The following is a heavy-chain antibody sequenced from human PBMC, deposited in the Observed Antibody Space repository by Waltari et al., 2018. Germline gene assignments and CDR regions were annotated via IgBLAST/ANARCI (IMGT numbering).Heavy chain of an antibody. D-gene: IGHD1-1*01. V-gene: IGHV4-4*07. CDR3: ARAQERRDAFDF. J-gene: IGHJ3*01. CDR2: VFTSGTT. CDR1: GGSMSGNY. Sequence: QVHLQESGPGLVKPSETLSLTCTVSGGSMSGNYWHWIRQPAAKGLEYIGRVFTSGTTNYNPSLKCRVSRSIDTSKGQFSLHLTSVTAADTAVYYCARAQERRDAFDFWGKGTMVTVSS.